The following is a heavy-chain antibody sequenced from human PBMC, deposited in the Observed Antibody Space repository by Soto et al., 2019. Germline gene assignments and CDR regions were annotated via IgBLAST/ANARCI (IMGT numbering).Heavy chain of an antibody. CDR2: INHSGST. CDR1: GGSFSGYY. V-gene: IGHV4-34*01. Sequence: PSETLSLTCAVYGGSFSGYYWSWIRQPPGKGLEWIGEINHSGSTNYNPSLKSRVTISVDTSKNQFSLKLSSVTAADTAVYYCARGGRGWGSYYGVAAGPVDYWGREPLVTVSA. D-gene: IGHD3-10*01. CDR3: ARGGRGWGSYYGVAAGPVDY. J-gene: IGHJ4*02.